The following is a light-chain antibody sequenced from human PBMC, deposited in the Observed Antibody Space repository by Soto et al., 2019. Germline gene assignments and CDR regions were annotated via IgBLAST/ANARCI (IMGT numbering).Light chain of an antibody. CDR1: QSVSSNC. J-gene: IGKJ1*01. Sequence: ELTKSPCTLSFSPWERATLSCRASQSVSSNCLSWYQQKPGQAPRLLIFGASTRATGIPDRFSGSGSETDFTLTISRLQPEDFAVYHCQQYGDSPPTFGQGTKVDI. CDR3: QQYGDSPPT. V-gene: IGKV3-20*01. CDR2: GAS.